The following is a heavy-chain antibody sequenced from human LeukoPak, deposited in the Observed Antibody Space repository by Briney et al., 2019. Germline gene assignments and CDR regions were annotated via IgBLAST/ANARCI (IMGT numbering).Heavy chain of an antibody. D-gene: IGHD6-19*01. V-gene: IGHV3-66*01. CDR2: IYSGGRA. Sequence: GGSLRLSCAASGFSVSDNYMSWVRQAPGQGLELVSVIYSGGRAYYADSVKGRFTISRDRSKNTLFLQMDSLRAEDTAVYYCARAPFRGYSTGWYRYFDCWGQGTLVTVSS. CDR3: ARAPFRGYSTGWYRYFDC. CDR1: GFSVSDNY. J-gene: IGHJ4*02.